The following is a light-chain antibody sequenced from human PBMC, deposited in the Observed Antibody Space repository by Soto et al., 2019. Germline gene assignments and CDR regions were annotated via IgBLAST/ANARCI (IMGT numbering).Light chain of an antibody. CDR2: GTS. V-gene: IGKV3-20*01. CDR3: QQYGTSPFT. CDR1: QSVTSSY. J-gene: IGKJ4*01. Sequence: EIVLTQSPGTLSLSPGERATLSCRASQSVTSSYLAWYQQKPGQAPRLLIYGTSSRATGIPDRFSGSGSGTDFTLTISRLEPEDFAVYYCQQYGTSPFTFVGGTEVEIK.